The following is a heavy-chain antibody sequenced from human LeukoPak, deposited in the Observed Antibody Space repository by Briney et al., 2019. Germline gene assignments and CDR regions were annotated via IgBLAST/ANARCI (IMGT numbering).Heavy chain of an antibody. V-gene: IGHV3-21*01. CDR1: GFTFSSYA. CDR3: ARVPTLAGAFDI. CDR2: ISSSSSYI. Sequence: GGSLRLSCAASGFTFSSYAMSWVRQAPGKGLEWVSSISSSSSYIYYADSVKGRFTISRDNAKNSLYLQMNSLRAEDAAVYYCARVPTLAGAFDIWGQGTMVTVSS. J-gene: IGHJ3*02.